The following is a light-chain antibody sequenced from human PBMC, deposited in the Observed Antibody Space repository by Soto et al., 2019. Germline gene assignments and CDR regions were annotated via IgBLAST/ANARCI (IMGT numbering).Light chain of an antibody. Sequence: EIVLTQSPDTLSLSPGERATLSCRASQSVSSSYLAWYQQKPGQAPRLLIYGASNRATGIPDRFSGSGSGTDFTLTISRLEPEDFAVYYCQQYGSSSWTFGQGTKVDIK. V-gene: IGKV3-20*01. CDR3: QQYGSSSWT. CDR2: GAS. CDR1: QSVSSSY. J-gene: IGKJ1*01.